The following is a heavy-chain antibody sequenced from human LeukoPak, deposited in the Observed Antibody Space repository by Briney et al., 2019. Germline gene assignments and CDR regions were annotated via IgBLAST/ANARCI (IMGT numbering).Heavy chain of an antibody. Sequence: GGSLRLSCAASGFTFSSYAMSWGRQAPGKGLEWVSAIGGSGGSTYYADSVKGRFTISRDNSKNTLYLQMNSLRAEDTAVYYCTKGIVGADYEDAFDIWGQGTMVTVSS. CDR3: TKGIVGADYEDAFDI. V-gene: IGHV3-23*01. J-gene: IGHJ3*02. CDR1: GFTFSSYA. D-gene: IGHD1-26*01. CDR2: IGGSGGST.